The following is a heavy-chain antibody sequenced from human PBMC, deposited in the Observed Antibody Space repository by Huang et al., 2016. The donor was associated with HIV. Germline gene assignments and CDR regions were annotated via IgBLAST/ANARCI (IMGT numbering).Heavy chain of an antibody. CDR1: GGSISSSIYY. CDR2: IYYIGNG. V-gene: IGHV4-39*01. Sequence: QLQLQESGPGLVKPSETLSLTCTVSGGSISSSIYYWGWIRQSPGKGLEWIGSIYYIGNGYYNPSLKSRVTMAVDRSSNQFSLKMHSVTAADTAVYYCASRTTVTTTSNYHYFYMDVWGKGTTVIVSS. J-gene: IGHJ6*03. CDR3: ASRTTVTTTSNYHYFYMDV. D-gene: IGHD4-17*01.